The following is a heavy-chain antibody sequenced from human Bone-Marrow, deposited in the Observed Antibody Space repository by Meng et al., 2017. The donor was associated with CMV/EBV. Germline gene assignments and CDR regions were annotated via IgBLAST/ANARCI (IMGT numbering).Heavy chain of an antibody. J-gene: IGHJ4*02. CDR2: INHSGST. D-gene: IGHD3-22*01. V-gene: IGHV4-34*01. CDR1: GGSFSGYY. CDR3: ARGVDYYDSSGYYY. Sequence: QVQLQQWGSGLLKPSEPLSLPCAVYGGSFSGYYWSWIRQPPGKGLEWIGEINHSGSTNYNPSLKSRVTISVDTSKNQFSLKLSSVTAADTAVYYCARGVDYYDSSGYYYWGQGTLVTVSS.